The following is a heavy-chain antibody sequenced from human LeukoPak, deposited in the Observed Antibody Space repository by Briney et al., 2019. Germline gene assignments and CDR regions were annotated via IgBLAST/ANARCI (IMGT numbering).Heavy chain of an antibody. CDR2: ITRSNYI. CDR3: VRVGGAFDI. D-gene: IGHD3-16*01. Sequence: GGSLRLSCAASGFTFSSYSMNWVRQAPGKGLEWVSSITRSNYIYYADSVKGRFTISRDNAKNSLYLQMNSLRAEDTAVYYCVRVGGAFDIWGQGTMVTVSS. V-gene: IGHV3-21*01. CDR1: GFTFSSYS. J-gene: IGHJ3*02.